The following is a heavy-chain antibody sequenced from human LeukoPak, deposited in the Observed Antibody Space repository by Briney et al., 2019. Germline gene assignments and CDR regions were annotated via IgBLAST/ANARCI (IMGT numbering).Heavy chain of an antibody. J-gene: IGHJ2*01. CDR3: ARGPREGAWYFDL. CDR2: IYYSGST. Sequence: SETLSLTCTVSGGSITSYYWSWIRQPPGKGLEWIGYIYYSGSTNYNPSLKSRVTMSVDTSKNQFSLKLSSVTAADTAVYYCARGPREGAWYFDLWGRGTLVTVSS. D-gene: IGHD1-26*01. CDR1: GGSITSYY. V-gene: IGHV4-59*01.